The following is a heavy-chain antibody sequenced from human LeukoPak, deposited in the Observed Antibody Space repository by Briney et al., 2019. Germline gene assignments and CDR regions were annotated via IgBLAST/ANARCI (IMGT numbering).Heavy chain of an antibody. J-gene: IGHJ4*02. CDR3: ARSRTMTKVVGFDY. CDR2: IYYSGST. CDR1: GGSISSSSYY. D-gene: IGHD4-17*01. Sequence: PSETLSLTCTVSGGSISSSSYYWGWIRQPPGKGLEWIGTIYYSGSTYYNPSLKSRVTTSIDTSKNHFSLRLSSVTAADTAVYYCARSRTMTKVVGFDYWGQGTLVTVSS. V-gene: IGHV4-39*02.